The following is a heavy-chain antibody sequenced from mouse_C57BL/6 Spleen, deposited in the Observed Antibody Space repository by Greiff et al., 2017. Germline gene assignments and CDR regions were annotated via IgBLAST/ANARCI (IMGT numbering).Heavy chain of an antibody. CDR1: GYTFTDYY. Sequence: EVQLQQSGPELVKPGASVKISCKASGYTFTDYYMNWVKQSHGKSLEWIGDINPNNGGTSYNQKFKGKATLTVDKSSSTAYMERRSLTSEDSAVYDVAKEGYYGSPYYFDYWGQGTTLTVSS. J-gene: IGHJ2*01. CDR2: INPNNGGT. V-gene: IGHV1-26*01. D-gene: IGHD1-1*01. CDR3: AKEGYYGSPYYFDY.